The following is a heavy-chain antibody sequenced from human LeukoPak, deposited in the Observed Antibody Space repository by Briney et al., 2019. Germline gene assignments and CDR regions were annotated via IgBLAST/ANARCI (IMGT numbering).Heavy chain of an antibody. CDR2: IGTAGET. CDR3: ARYCGSTSCYSGDAFDI. J-gene: IGHJ3*02. CDR1: GFTFSSYD. D-gene: IGHD2-2*01. Sequence: PGGSLRLSCAASGFTFSSYDMHWVRQVTGKGLEWVSAIGTAGETYYPGSVKGRFTISRENAKNSLYLQMNSLRAGDTAVYYCARYCGSTSCYSGDAFDIWGQGTMVTVSS. V-gene: IGHV3-13*01.